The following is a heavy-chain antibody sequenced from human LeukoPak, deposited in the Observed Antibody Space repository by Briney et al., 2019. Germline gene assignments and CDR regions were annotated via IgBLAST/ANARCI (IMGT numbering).Heavy chain of an antibody. D-gene: IGHD6-19*01. CDR1: GYTFTSCF. Sequence: ASVKVSCKASGYTFTSCFIHWVRQAPGQGLEWMGVINPSGGSPSYAQKFQGRVTMTRDTSTSTVSMELSSLRFEDTAVYYCARGPYSGDWHFDFWGQGTLVTVSS. V-gene: IGHV1-46*01. CDR2: INPSGGSP. J-gene: IGHJ4*02. CDR3: ARGPYSGDWHFDF.